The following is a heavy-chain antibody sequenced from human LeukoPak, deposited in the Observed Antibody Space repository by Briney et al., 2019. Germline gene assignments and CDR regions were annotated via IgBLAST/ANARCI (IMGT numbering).Heavy chain of an antibody. CDR2: IKQDGSEK. D-gene: IGHD1-14*01. Sequence: GWSLRLSCAASGFTFSSYWMSWVRQAPGKGLEWVANIKQDGSEKYYVDSVKGRFTISRDNAKNSLYLQMNSLRAEDTAVYYCARERDNDAFDIWGQGTMVTVSS. CDR3: ARERDNDAFDI. CDR1: GFTFSSYW. J-gene: IGHJ3*02. V-gene: IGHV3-7*01.